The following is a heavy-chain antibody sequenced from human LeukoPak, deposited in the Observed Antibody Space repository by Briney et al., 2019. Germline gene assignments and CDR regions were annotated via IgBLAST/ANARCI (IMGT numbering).Heavy chain of an antibody. J-gene: IGHJ5*02. CDR2: IIPIFVTA. Sequence: SVKVSCKASGGTFSSYAISWVRHAPGQGLEWMGGIIPIFVTANYAQKFQGRVTITTDESTSTAYMELSSLRSEDTAVYYCARWMDTAMVGRGENWFDPWGQGTLVTVSS. CDR1: GGTFSSYA. CDR3: ARWMDTAMVGRGENWFDP. D-gene: IGHD5-18*01. V-gene: IGHV1-69*05.